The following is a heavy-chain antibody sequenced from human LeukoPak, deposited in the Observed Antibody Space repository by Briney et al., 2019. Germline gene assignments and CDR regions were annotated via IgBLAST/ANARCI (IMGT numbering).Heavy chain of an antibody. D-gene: IGHD2-21*02. J-gene: IGHJ5*02. CDR2: IYYSGST. Sequence: SETLSLTCTVSGGSISSYYWSWIRQPPGKGLEWIGYIYYSGSTNYNPSLKSRVTISVDTSKNQFSLHLNSVTPEDTAVYYCARRLTQYNCFDPWGQGILVTVSS. CDR3: ARRLTQYNCFDP. CDR1: GGSISSYY. V-gene: IGHV4-59*12.